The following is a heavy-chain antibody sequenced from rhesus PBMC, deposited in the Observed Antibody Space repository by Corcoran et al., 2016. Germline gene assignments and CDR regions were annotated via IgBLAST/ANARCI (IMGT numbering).Heavy chain of an antibody. J-gene: IGHJ5-1*01. CDR1: GYSFTRSW. CDR3: AKDRTSLTNRFDV. V-gene: IGHV5S1*01. CDR2: IYPGDSDT. D-gene: IGHD4-11*01. Sequence: EVQLVQSGAEVKRPGESLWISCQTSGYSFTRSWNSWVRRMPGKGLEWMGIIYPGDSDTRYTPSFQGHVTISADKSISTTYLQWSSLKASDTATYYCAKDRTSLTNRFDVWGPGVLVTVSS.